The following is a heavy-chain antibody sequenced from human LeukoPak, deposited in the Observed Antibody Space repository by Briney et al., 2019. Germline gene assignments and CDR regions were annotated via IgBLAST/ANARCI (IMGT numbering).Heavy chain of an antibody. J-gene: IGHJ4*02. D-gene: IGHD4-17*01. CDR1: GGSMSSSY. CDR3: ARHDGD. CDR2: IYYSGST. V-gene: IGHV4-59*08. Sequence: SETLSLTCTVSGGSMSSSYWSWIRQPPGKGLEWIGYIYYSGSTNYNPSLKSRVTISVDTSKNQFSLKLTSVTAADTAVYYCARHDGDWGQGTLATVSS.